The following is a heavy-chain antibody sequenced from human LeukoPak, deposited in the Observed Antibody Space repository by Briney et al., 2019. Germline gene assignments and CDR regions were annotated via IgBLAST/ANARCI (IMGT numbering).Heavy chain of an antibody. CDR1: GYTLTELS. J-gene: IGHJ4*02. V-gene: IGHV1-24*01. CDR2: FDPENGET. Sequence: ASVKVSCKVSGYTLTELSVHWVRQAPGKGLEWMGGFDPENGETICAQSFQGRLTMTEDTSTDTAYMELSSLRSEDTAVYYCATATDYFDYWGQGTLVTVSS. CDR3: ATATDYFDY.